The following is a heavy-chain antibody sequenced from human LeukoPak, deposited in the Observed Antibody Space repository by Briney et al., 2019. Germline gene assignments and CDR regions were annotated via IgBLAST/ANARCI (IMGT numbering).Heavy chain of an antibody. CDR3: AKDGSSGWYQKSPFDY. J-gene: IGHJ4*02. V-gene: IGHV3-30*18. D-gene: IGHD6-19*01. CDR2: ISDDGSNK. CDR1: GFTFSSYG. Sequence: GGSLRLSCAASGFTFSSYGMHGVRQAPGKGRVWVALISDDGSNKYYADSVKGRFTISRDNPKNTLYLQMNSLRAEDTAVYHCAKDGSSGWYQKSPFDYWGQGTLVTVSS.